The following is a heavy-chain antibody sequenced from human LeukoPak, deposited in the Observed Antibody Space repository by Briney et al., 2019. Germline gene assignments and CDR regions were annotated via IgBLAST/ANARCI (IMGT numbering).Heavy chain of an antibody. V-gene: IGHV1-18*01. J-gene: IGHJ6*03. Sequence: GASVKVSCKASGYTFTSYGISWVRQAPGQGLEWMGWISAYNGNTNNAQKLQGRVTMTTDTSTSTAYMELRSLRSDDTAVYYCARAMIVGAPSPSYYYYYYYMDVWGKGTTVTVSS. CDR1: GYTFTSYG. D-gene: IGHD1-26*01. CDR3: ARAMIVGAPSPSYYYYYYYMDV. CDR2: ISAYNGNT.